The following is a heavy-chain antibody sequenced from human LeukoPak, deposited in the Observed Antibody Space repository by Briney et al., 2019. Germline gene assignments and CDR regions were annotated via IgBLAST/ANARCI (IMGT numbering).Heavy chain of an antibody. CDR3: ARSWDARLNFDY. D-gene: IGHD1-26*01. CDR2: IYSGGNT. J-gene: IGHJ4*02. Sequence: GGSLRLSCAASGFIVSRNCMNWVRQSPGKGLEWVSVIYSGGNTYYADSVKGRFTISRDNSKNTVNLQMNDLRAEDTAVYYCARSWDARLNFDYWGQGTLVTVSS. CDR1: GFIVSRNC. V-gene: IGHV3-66*02.